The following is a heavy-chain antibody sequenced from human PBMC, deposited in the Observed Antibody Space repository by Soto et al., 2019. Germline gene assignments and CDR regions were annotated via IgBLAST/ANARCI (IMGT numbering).Heavy chain of an antibody. CDR3: AMGYYDSSGYQTTSRFDP. CDR1: GGSISSGDYY. D-gene: IGHD3-22*01. V-gene: IGHV4-30-4*01. J-gene: IGHJ5*02. CDR2: IYYSGST. Sequence: SETLSLTCTVSGGSISSGDYYWSWIRQPPGKGLEWIGYIYYSGSTYYNPSLKSRVTISVDTSENQFSLKLSSVTAADTAVYYCAMGYYDSSGYQTTSRFDPWGQGTLVTAPQ.